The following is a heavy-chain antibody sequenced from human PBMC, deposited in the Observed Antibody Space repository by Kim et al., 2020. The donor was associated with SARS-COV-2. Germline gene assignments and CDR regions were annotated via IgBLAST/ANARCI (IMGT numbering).Heavy chain of an antibody. CDR3: ARDVGIGATNDY. Sequence: QCRFSISRDNSKNTLYLQMNDLRAEDTAVYYCARDVGIGATNDYWTQGTLVTVSS. V-gene: IGHV3-30*07. D-gene: IGHD1-26*01. J-gene: IGHJ4*02.